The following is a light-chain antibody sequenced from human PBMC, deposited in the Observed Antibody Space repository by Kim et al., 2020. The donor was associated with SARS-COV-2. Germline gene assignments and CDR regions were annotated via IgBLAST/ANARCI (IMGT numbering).Light chain of an antibody. Sequence: SSELTQDPDVSVALGQTVRITCQGDSLRRYYASWYQQKPGQAPVLVLYGKNNRPSGIPDRFSGSSAGNTASLIIAGAQAEDEADYYCESRDSGDKVVFGGGTKLTVL. CDR2: GKN. CDR3: ESRDSGDKVV. J-gene: IGLJ2*01. CDR1: SLRRYY. V-gene: IGLV3-19*01.